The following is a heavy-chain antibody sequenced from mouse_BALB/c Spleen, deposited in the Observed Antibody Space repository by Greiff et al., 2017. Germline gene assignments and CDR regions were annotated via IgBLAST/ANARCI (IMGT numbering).Heavy chain of an antibody. J-gene: IGHJ4*01. CDR2: ISSGGSYT. V-gene: IGHV5-6*01. Sequence: EVKLMESGGDLVKPGGSLKLSCAASGFTFSSYGMSWVRQTPDKRLEWVATISSGGSYTYYPDSVKGRFTISRDNAKNTLYLQMSSLKSEDTAMYYCARHEGYSPDYYAMDYWGQGTSVTVSS. D-gene: IGHD2-12*01. CDR3: ARHEGYSPDYYAMDY. CDR1: GFTFSSYG.